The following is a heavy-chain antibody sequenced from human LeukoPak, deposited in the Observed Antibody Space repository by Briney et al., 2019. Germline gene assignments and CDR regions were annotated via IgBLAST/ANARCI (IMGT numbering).Heavy chain of an antibody. J-gene: IGHJ4*02. CDR2: ISGSGGST. CDR3: AKRANYDILTGYSAQIDY. CDR1: GFTFSSYA. V-gene: IGHV3-23*01. D-gene: IGHD3-9*01. Sequence: RPGRSLRLSCAASGFTFSSYAMSWVRQAPGKGLEWVSAISGSGGSTYYADSVKGRFTISRDNSKNTLYLQMNSLRAEDTAVYYCAKRANYDILTGYSAQIDYWGQGTLVTVSS.